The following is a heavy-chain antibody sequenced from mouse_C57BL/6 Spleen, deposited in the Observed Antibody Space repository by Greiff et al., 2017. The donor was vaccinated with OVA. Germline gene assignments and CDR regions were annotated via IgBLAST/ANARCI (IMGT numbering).Heavy chain of an antibody. CDR1: GYTFTSYW. Sequence: QVQLQQSGAELVKPGASVKLSCKASGYTFTSYWMQWVKQRPGQGLEWIGEIDPSDSYTNYNEKFKGKATMTVDTSSSTAYMQLSSLTSEDSAVYYCAREQEVSMDYWGQGTSVTVSS. D-gene: IGHD2-14*01. V-gene: IGHV1-50*01. CDR2: IDPSDSYT. CDR3: AREQEVSMDY. J-gene: IGHJ4*01.